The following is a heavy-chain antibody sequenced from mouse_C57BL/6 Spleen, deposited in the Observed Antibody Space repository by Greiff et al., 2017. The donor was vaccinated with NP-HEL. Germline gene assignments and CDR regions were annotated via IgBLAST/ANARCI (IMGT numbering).Heavy chain of an antibody. CDR1: GYTFTSYW. CDR3: ARQSYSNYVYYVDY. CDR2: IHPNSGST. D-gene: IGHD2-5*01. J-gene: IGHJ2*01. V-gene: IGHV1-64*01. Sequence: QVQLQQPGAELVKPGASVKLSCKASGYTFTSYWMHWVKQRPGQGLEWIGMIHPNSGSTNYNEKFKSKATLTVDKSSSTAYMQLSRLTSEDSAVYYCARQSYSNYVYYVDYWGQGTTLTGSS.